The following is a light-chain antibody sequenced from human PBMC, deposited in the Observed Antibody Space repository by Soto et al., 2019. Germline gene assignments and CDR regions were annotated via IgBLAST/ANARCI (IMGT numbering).Light chain of an antibody. J-gene: IGLJ1*01. CDR3: QSYDSSLSAYV. Sequence: QSALTQPASVSGSPGQSITISCTGTSSDIGGYNSVSWYQQHPGKVPKLMIYEVTYRPSGVSIRFSGSKSGNTASLTISGLQAEDEADYYCQSYDSSLSAYVFGTGTKLTVL. CDR2: EVT. CDR1: SSDIGGYNS. V-gene: IGLV2-14*01.